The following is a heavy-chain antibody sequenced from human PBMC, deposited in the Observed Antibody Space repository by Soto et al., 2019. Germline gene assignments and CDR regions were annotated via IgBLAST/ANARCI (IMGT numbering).Heavy chain of an antibody. Sequence: QVLLVQSGAEIKKPGASVQVSCKASGYSFTSYGINWVRQAPGQGLEWMGWISAKHGNTHFAQKLRGRVTPTTDRTTSTAYMARRSLTSHDASVYYCTRGMLKQPLGAYRDNWSGPWGQGTLVSVSS. CDR3: TRGMLKQPLGAYRDNWSGP. CDR2: ISAKHGNT. J-gene: IGHJ5*01. V-gene: IGHV1-18*01. CDR1: GYSFTSYG. D-gene: IGHD3-10*02.